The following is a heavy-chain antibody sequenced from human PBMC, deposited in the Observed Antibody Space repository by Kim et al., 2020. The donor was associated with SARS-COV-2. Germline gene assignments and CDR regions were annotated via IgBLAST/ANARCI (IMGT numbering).Heavy chain of an antibody. D-gene: IGHD6-19*01. CDR3: ARVGIAVAGTTPGAFDI. CDR1: GFTFSSYA. V-gene: IGHV3-30-3*01. J-gene: IGHJ3*02. Sequence: GGSLRLSCAASGFTFSSYAMHWVRQAPGKGLEWVAVISYDGSNKYYADAVKGRFTISRDNSKNPLYLQMNSLRAEDTAVYYCARVGIAVAGTTPGAFDIWGQGTMVTVSS. CDR2: ISYDGSNK.